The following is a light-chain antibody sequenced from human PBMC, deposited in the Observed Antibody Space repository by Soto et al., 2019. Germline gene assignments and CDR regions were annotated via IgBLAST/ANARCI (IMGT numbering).Light chain of an antibody. CDR2: DAS. Sequence: IQLTHPPSTLSASVGDRVTITCRARQSISTWLAWYQQKPGEAPKLLIYDASSLESGVPSRFSGSGSGPDFTLTISSLQPEDFATYYCQQSYSTPRPVGQGTKVDI. CDR1: QSISTW. CDR3: QQSYSTPRP. V-gene: IGKV1-39*01. J-gene: IGKJ1*01.